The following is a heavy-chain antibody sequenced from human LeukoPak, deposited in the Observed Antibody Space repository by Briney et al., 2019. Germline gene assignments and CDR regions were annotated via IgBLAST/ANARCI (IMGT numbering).Heavy chain of an antibody. CDR2: INHSGST. CDR3: ASRSVGYFDWLLGY. CDR1: GASFSGYY. D-gene: IGHD3-9*01. Sequence: SETLSLTCAIYGASFSGYYWSWIRQPPGKGLEWIGEINHSGSTNYNPSLKSRLTISVDTSKNQFSLKLSSVTAADTAVYYCASRSVGYFDWLLGYWGQGTLVTVSS. V-gene: IGHV4-34*01. J-gene: IGHJ4*02.